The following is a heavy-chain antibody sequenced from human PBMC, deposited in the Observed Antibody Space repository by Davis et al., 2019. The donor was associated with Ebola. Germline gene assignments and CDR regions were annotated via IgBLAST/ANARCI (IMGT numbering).Heavy chain of an antibody. CDR2: ISAYNGNT. J-gene: IGHJ6*02. D-gene: IGHD3-3*01. V-gene: IGHV1-18*01. CDR1: GYTFTSYG. Sequence: AASVKVSCKASGYTFTSYGISWVRQAPGQGLEWMGWISAYNGNTNYAQKLQGGVTMTTDTSTSTAYMELRSLRSDDTAVYYCARYSRLVATDDFWDQAAYGMDVWGQGTTVTVSS. CDR3: ARYSRLVATDDFWDQAAYGMDV.